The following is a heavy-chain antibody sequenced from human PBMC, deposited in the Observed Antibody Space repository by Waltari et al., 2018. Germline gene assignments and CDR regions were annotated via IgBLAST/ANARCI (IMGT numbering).Heavy chain of an antibody. CDR3: ARGSGVDY. CDR1: GFTFSTYV. D-gene: IGHD7-27*01. J-gene: IGHJ4*02. CDR2: ISDGGGII. V-gene: IGHV3-23*01. Sequence: EVQLLGAGGGFVQPGGSLRPSCAASGFTFSTYVMNWVRQAPGKGLECVSSISDGGGIINYADSVKGRFTISRDNSKNTVYLQMKSLRAEDTAVYYCARGSGVDYWGQGTLVTISS.